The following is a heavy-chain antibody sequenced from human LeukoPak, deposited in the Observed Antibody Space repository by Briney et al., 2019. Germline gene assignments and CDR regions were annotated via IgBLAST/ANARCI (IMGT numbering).Heavy chain of an antibody. CDR1: GFTFRDFT. CDR3: AEPANGGNSPDY. J-gene: IGHJ4*02. D-gene: IGHD4-23*01. V-gene: IGHV3-23*01. CDR2: IYNGGDTT. Sequence: PGGSLRLSCAASGFTFRDFTMSWVRQAPGKGLEWVSAIYNGGDTTYYADSVKGRFTISRDNSKNTLYLQMNSLRAEDTAVYYCAEPANGGNSPDYWGQGTLVTVSS.